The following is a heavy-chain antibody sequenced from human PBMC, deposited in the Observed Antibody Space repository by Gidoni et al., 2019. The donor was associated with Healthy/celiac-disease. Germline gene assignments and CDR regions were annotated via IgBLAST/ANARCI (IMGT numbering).Heavy chain of an antibody. Sequence: QVQLQESGPGLVKPSQTLSLTCTVSGGAIRSGSYYWSWIRQPAGKGLEWIGRIYTSGSTNYNPSLKSRVTISVDTSKNQFSLKLSSVTAADTAVYYCARGSIAADDYWGQGTLVTVSS. CDR3: ARGSIAADDY. CDR2: IYTSGST. J-gene: IGHJ4*02. CDR1: GGAIRSGSYY. D-gene: IGHD6-13*01. V-gene: IGHV4-61*02.